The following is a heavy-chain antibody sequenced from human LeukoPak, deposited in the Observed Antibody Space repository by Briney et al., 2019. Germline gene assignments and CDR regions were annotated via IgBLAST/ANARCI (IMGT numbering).Heavy chain of an antibody. D-gene: IGHD3-22*01. CDR1: GGSISSSSYY. Sequence: PSETLSLTCTVSGGSISSSSYYWGWIRQPPGKGLEWIGSIYYSGSTYYNPSLKSRVTISVDTSKNQLSLKLSSVTAADTAVYYCASQVYSSGYSSPHWGQGTLVTVSS. CDR2: IYYSGST. V-gene: IGHV4-39*01. CDR3: ASQVYSSGYSSPH. J-gene: IGHJ4*02.